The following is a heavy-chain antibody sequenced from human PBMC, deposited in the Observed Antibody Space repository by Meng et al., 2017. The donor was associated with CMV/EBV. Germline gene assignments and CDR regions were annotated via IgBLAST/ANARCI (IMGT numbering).Heavy chain of an antibody. CDR2: INHSGST. D-gene: IGHD3-3*01. V-gene: IGHV4-34*01. CDR1: GGVFSCYY. J-gene: IGHJ5*02. CDR3: ARGSRRLPRFNWFDP. Sequence: QLQQWGSGLLKPVEALSITCAGYGGVFSCYYWSWIRQPPGKGLEWIGEINHSGSTNYNPSLKSRVTISVDTSKNQFSLKLSSVTAADTAVYYCARGSRRLPRFNWFDPWGQGTLVTVSS.